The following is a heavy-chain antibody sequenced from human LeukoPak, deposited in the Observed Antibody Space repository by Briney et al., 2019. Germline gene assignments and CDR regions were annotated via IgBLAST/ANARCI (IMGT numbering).Heavy chain of an antibody. Sequence: GGSLRLSCAASGFTFSSHLMHWVRQAQGTGLVWVSSVKSDGTATNYADSVKGRFTISRDNAKNTLYLQMNSLRVEDTAVYYCVRRFATGDWGQGTLVTVSS. V-gene: IGHV3-74*01. CDR1: GFTFSSHL. CDR2: VKSDGTAT. D-gene: IGHD1-14*01. J-gene: IGHJ4*02. CDR3: VRRFATGD.